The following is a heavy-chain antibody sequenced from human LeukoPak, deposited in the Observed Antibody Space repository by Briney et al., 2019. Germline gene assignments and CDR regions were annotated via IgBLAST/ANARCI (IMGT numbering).Heavy chain of an antibody. CDR2: ISSSGSTI. Sequence: GGSLRLSCAASGFTFSDYYMSWIRQAPGKGLEWVSYISSSGSTIYYADSVKGRFTISRDNAKNSLYLQMNSLRAEDTAVYYCARDSYLLAAAAIYFDYWGQGTLVTVSS. CDR1: GFTFSDYY. CDR3: ARDSYLLAAAAIYFDY. V-gene: IGHV3-11*01. J-gene: IGHJ4*02. D-gene: IGHD6-13*01.